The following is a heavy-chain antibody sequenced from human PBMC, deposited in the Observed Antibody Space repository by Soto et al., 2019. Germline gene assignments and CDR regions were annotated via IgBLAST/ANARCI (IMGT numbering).Heavy chain of an antibody. Sequence: EVQLVQSGAEVKKPGESLKISCKGSGYSFTSYWIGWVRQMPGKGLEWLGIIYPGDSDTRYSPSFQGQVTISADKSISTAYLQWSSLKASDTAMYYCARREYSSSPKYWYFDLWGRGTLVTVSS. V-gene: IGHV5-51*01. J-gene: IGHJ2*01. CDR2: IYPGDSDT. CDR1: GYSFTSYW. D-gene: IGHD6-6*01. CDR3: ARREYSSSPKYWYFDL.